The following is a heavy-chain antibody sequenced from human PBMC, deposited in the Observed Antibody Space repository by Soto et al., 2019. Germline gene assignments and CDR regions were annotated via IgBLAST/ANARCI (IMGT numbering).Heavy chain of an antibody. CDR1: GGSVTGFY. CDR2: IFHSGSS. Sequence: KSSETLSLTCTVSGGSVTGFYWSWIRQPPGKGLEGIGYIFHSGSSNYHPSLKSRVTISVDTAKSQISLRLTSVTAADTALYYCARASGLGVAHIDYWGQGTLVTVSS. V-gene: IGHV4-59*02. J-gene: IGHJ4*02. CDR3: ARASGLGVAHIDY. D-gene: IGHD6-19*01.